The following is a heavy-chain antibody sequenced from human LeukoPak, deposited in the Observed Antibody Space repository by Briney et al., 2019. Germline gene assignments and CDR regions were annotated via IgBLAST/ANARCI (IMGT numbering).Heavy chain of an antibody. J-gene: IGHJ6*03. Sequence: GGSLRLSCAASGFTFSSYAMHWVRQAPGKGLEWVAVISYDGSNKYYADSVKGRFTISGDNSKNTLYLQMNSLRAEDTAVYYCARDSSSSWYAYYYYYMDVWGKGTTVTVSS. CDR2: ISYDGSNK. CDR1: GFTFSSYA. D-gene: IGHD6-13*01. CDR3: ARDSSSSWYAYYYYYMDV. V-gene: IGHV3-30-3*01.